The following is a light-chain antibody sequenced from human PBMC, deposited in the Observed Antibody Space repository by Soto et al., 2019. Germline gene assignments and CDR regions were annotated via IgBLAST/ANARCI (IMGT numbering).Light chain of an antibody. CDR2: KAS. CDR3: QQYNSYLHS. J-gene: IGKJ4*01. CDR1: QSVSSW. Sequence: DIQMTQSPSTLSASVGDRVTITCRASQSVSSWLAWYQQKPGKAPKLLIYKASNLESGVSSRFSGSGSGTDFTLTISSLQPDDSATYYCQQYNSYLHSFGGGTKVDIK. V-gene: IGKV1-5*03.